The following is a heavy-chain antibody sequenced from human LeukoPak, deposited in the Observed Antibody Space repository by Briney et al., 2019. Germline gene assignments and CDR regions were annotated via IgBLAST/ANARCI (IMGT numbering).Heavy chain of an antibody. V-gene: IGHV4-61*02. Sequence: SQTLSLTCTVSGGSISSGSHYWSWIRQPAGKALEWIGRIYTSGSTNYNPSLKSRVTISVDTSKNQFSLKLSSVTAADTAVYYCARDYYDSSGYSYYFDYWGQGTLVTVSS. D-gene: IGHD3-22*01. CDR3: ARDYYDSSGYSYYFDY. CDR1: GGSISSGSHY. CDR2: IYTSGST. J-gene: IGHJ4*02.